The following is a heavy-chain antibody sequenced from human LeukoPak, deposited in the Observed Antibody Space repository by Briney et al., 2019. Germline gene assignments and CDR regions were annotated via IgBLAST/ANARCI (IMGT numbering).Heavy chain of an antibody. CDR3: AELGITMIGGV. D-gene: IGHD3-10*02. CDR1: GFTFITSW. J-gene: IGHJ6*04. V-gene: IGHV3-48*04. CDR2: ISSSGSTI. Sequence: PGGSLRLSCAASGFTFITSWMSWLRQAPGKGLEWVSYISSSGSTIYYADSVKGRFTISRDNAKNSLYLQMNSLRAEDTAVYYCAELGITMIGGVWGKGTTVTISS.